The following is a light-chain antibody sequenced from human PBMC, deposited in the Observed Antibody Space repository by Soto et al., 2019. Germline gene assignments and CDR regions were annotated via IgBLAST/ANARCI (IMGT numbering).Light chain of an antibody. J-gene: IGLJ2*01. V-gene: IGLV2-14*01. Sequence: QSVLTQPASVSGSPGQSITISCTGSSSDVGAYNYVSWYQQHPGKAPRLMIYEVTNRPSGVSNRFSGSKSGNTVSLTISGLRAEDEADYYCSSYTSGSTLVVFGGGTKLTVL. CDR1: SSDVGAYNY. CDR2: EVT. CDR3: SSYTSGSTLVV.